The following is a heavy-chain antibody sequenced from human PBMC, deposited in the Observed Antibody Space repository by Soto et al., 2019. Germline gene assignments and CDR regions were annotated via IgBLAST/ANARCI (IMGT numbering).Heavy chain of an antibody. D-gene: IGHD3-16*01. CDR2: ISPYNGNT. J-gene: IGHJ4*02. V-gene: IGHV1-18*01. CDR3: ARADYGVDDY. CDR1: GYTFSSYT. Sequence: QLVQSGPEVKKPGASVKVSCKASGYTFSSYTISWVRQAPGQGLEWMGWISPYNGNTKYTQKLQGRLTMTTDTSTSTGYMELRSLGSADTAVYYCARADYGVDDYWGQGTLVTVSS.